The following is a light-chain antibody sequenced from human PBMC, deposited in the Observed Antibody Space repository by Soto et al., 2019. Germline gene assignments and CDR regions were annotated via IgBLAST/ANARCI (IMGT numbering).Light chain of an antibody. CDR3: SSYTPPGILYV. Sequence: QSVLTQPASVSGSPGQSITISCTGSISDIGTYNYVSWYQQHSGKAPRLIISDVSDRPSGVSNRFSGSKSGNSASLTISGLQPEDEANYYCSSYTPPGILYVFGTGTKVTVL. V-gene: IGLV2-14*03. CDR1: ISDIGTYNY. J-gene: IGLJ1*01. CDR2: DVS.